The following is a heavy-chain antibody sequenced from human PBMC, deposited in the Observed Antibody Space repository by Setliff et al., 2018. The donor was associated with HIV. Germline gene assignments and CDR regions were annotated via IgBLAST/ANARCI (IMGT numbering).Heavy chain of an antibody. CDR2: INESGST. CDR1: GGSLGGYY. Sequence: SETLSLTCAVHGGSLGGYYWTWIRQPPGKGLEWIGDINESGSTNYSPSLKSRITISLDTSNNQFSLNLTSLTAADTAVYYCARFLGWRGFDYWGQGTLVTVSS. CDR3: ARFLGWRGFDY. V-gene: IGHV4-34*01. J-gene: IGHJ4*02. D-gene: IGHD3-3*01.